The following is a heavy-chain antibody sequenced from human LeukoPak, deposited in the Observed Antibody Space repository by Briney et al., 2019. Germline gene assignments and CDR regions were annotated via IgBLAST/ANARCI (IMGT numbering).Heavy chain of an antibody. V-gene: IGHV3-7*03. Sequence: GGFLRLSCAASGFTLGIYWMSWVRQAPGKGLEWVANIKEDGSEKYYVDSAKGRFTISRDNARNSLFLQMNSLRVDDTAVYYCARGFDSYNGMDVWGQGTTVTVSS. CDR2: IKEDGSEK. CDR3: ARGFDSYNGMDV. J-gene: IGHJ6*02. D-gene: IGHD3-9*01. CDR1: GFTLGIYW.